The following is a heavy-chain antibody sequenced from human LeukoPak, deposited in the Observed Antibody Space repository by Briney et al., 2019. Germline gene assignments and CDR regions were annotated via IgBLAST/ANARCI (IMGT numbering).Heavy chain of an antibody. Sequence: PSETLSLTCTVSGGSISSSSYYWGWIRQPPGKGLEWIGSIYYSGSTYYNPSLKSRVTISVDQSKNQFFLKLSSVTAADTAVYYCARTPSRRTYYYDSSGYYAIDYWGQGTLVTLSS. V-gene: IGHV4-39*01. CDR3: ARTPSRRTYYYDSSGYYAIDY. CDR2: IYYSGST. J-gene: IGHJ4*02. D-gene: IGHD3-22*01. CDR1: GGSISSSSYY.